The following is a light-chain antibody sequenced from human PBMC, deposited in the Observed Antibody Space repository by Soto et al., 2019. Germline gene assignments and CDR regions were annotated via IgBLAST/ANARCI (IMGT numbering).Light chain of an antibody. CDR1: QSLLSSDGDTF. Sequence: DVVMTQSPLSLPVTLGQPASISCRSSQSLLSSDGDTFLNWFHRRPGQSPRRLIYKVSNRDSGVPDRFSGSGSGTNFTLTISRVEAEDVGVYYCMQGTHWPPWTFGQGTKVEIK. J-gene: IGKJ1*01. V-gene: IGKV2-30*01. CDR2: KVS. CDR3: MQGTHWPPWT.